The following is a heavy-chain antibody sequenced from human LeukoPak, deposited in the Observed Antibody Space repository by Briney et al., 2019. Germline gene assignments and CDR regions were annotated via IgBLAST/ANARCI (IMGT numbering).Heavy chain of an antibody. CDR1: GYTFTSYD. CDR2: MNPNSGNT. V-gene: IGHV1-8*01. J-gene: IGHJ6*03. CDR3: ARGIAARLGWIYYYYYYMDV. D-gene: IGHD6-6*01. Sequence: GASVKVSCKASGYTFTSYDSNWVRQATGQGLEWMGWMNPNSGNTGYAQKFQGRVTMTRNTSISTAYMEPSSLRSEDTAVYYCARGIAARLGWIYYYYYYMDVWGKGTTVTVSS.